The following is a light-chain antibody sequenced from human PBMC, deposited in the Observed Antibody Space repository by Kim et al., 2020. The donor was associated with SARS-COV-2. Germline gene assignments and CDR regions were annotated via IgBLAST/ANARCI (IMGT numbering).Light chain of an antibody. CDR1: QSLSSN. CDR2: AAS. J-gene: IGKJ2*01. V-gene: IGKV3-15*01. Sequence: ETVMTQSPATLSVSPGERATLSCRASQSLSSNLGWYQQKPGQAPRLLIYAASTRATGIPARFSGSGSGTEFTHTISSLQSEDFAVYYCQQYNNWPYTCGQGTKLEI. CDR3: QQYNNWPYT.